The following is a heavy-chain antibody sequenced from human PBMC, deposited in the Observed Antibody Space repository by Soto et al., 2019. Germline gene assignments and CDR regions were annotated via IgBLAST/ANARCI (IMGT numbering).Heavy chain of an antibody. Sequence: XSVKVSCKTSGYTFTCYYLNWVRQAPGRGLEWVGWINPKTGDTNNAQKFQGRVTMTTDTSISTGYMELSGLKSDDTAVYYCVTGDHLVRWGQGTRVTVSS. J-gene: IGHJ4*02. CDR3: VTGDHLVR. V-gene: IGHV1-2*02. CDR1: GYTFTCYY. CDR2: INPKTGDT. D-gene: IGHD6-6*01.